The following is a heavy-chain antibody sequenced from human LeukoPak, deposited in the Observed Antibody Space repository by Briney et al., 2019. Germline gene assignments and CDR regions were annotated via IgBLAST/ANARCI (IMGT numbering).Heavy chain of an antibody. J-gene: IGHJ4*02. Sequence: GGSLRLSCAASGFTFSNFNINWVRQAPGKGLEWVSSISSSSTYIYYADSVKGRFTISRDNSKNTLYLQMNSLRAEDTAVYYCARDRRIVGAMYYFDYWGQGTLVTVSS. D-gene: IGHD1-26*01. CDR2: ISSSSTYI. CDR1: GFTFSNFN. CDR3: ARDRRIVGAMYYFDY. V-gene: IGHV3-21*01.